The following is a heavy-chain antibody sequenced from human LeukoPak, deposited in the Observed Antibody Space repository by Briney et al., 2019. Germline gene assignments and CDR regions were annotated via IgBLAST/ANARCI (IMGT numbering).Heavy chain of an antibody. J-gene: IGHJ4*02. D-gene: IGHD3-9*01. V-gene: IGHV2-5*02. CDR2: IYWDDDK. CDR1: GFSLSTSGVG. CDR3: AHHVLRYFDWLLFDY. Sequence: KVPGPTLVNPTQTLTLTCTFSGFSLSTSGVGVGWIRRPPGKALEWLALIYWDDDKRYSPSLKSRLTITKDTSKNQVVLTMTNMDPVDTATYYCAHHVLRYFDWLLFDYWGQGTLVTVSS.